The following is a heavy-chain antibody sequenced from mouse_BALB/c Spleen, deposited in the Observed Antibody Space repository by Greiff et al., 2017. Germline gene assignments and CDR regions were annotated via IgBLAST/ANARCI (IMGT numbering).Heavy chain of an antibody. J-gene: IGHJ4*01. Sequence: VQLQHPGSELVRPGASVKLSCKASGYTFTSYWMHWVKQRPGQGLEWIGYINPSSGYTNYNQKFKDKATLTADKSSSTAYMQLSSLTSEDSAVYYCADGNYPMDYWGQGTSVTVSS. V-gene: IGHV1S26*01. CDR1: GYTFTSYW. D-gene: IGHD2-1*01. CDR2: INPSSGYT. CDR3: ADGNYPMDY.